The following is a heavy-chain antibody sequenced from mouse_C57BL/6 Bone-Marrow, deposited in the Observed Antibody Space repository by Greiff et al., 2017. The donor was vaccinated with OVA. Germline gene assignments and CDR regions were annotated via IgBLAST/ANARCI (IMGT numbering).Heavy chain of an antibody. V-gene: IGHV1-59*01. J-gene: IGHJ3*01. CDR1: GYTFTSYW. CDR2: IDPSDSYT. Sequence: QVQLKQPGAELVRPGTSVKLSCKASGYTFTSYWMHWVKQRPGQGLEWIGVIDPSDSYTNYNQKFKGKATLTVDTSSSTAYMQLSSLTSEDSAVYYCASPGGFAYWGQGTLVTVSA. CDR3: ASPGGFAY.